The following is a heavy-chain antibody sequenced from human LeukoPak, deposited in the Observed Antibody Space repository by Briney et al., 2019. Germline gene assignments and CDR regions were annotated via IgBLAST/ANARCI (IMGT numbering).Heavy chain of an antibody. CDR1: GFTFSNYA. CDR3: ARTYASGSTPSKFDP. J-gene: IGHJ5*02. V-gene: IGHV3-23*01. Sequence: GGSLRLSCAASGFTFSNYAMSWVRQAPGKGLEWVSSNTNGGGTTYYADSVKGRFTISRDNSKDTLYLQMNSLRADDTAAYYCARTYASGSTPSKFDPWGQGTLVTVSS. CDR2: NTNGGGTT. D-gene: IGHD3-10*01.